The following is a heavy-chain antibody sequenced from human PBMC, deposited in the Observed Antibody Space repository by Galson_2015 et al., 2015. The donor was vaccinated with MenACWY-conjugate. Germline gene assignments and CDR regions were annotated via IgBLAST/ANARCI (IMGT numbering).Heavy chain of an antibody. CDR2: INSDGSST. CDR3: ARGELAAAGTNPFDY. V-gene: IGHV3-74*01. D-gene: IGHD6-13*01. Sequence: SLRLSCAASGFTFSSYWMHWVRQAPGKGLVWVSRINSDGSSTSYADSVKGRFTISRDNAKNTLYLQMNSLRAEDTAVYYCARGELAAAGTNPFDYWGQGTLVTVSS. CDR1: GFTFSSYW. J-gene: IGHJ4*02.